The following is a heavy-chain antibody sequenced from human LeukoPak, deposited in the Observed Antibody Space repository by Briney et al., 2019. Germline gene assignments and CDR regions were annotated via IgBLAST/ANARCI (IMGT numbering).Heavy chain of an antibody. V-gene: IGHV3-30*03. Sequence: GGSLRLSCAASGFTFSSYGMHWVRQAPGKGLEWVAVISYDGSNKYYADSVKGRFTISRDNSKNTLYLQMNSLKTEDTAVYYCRAVAEAYYYYYYMDVWGKGTTVTVSS. CDR2: ISYDGSNK. CDR3: RAVAEAYYYYYYMDV. CDR1: GFTFSSYG. D-gene: IGHD6-19*01. J-gene: IGHJ6*03.